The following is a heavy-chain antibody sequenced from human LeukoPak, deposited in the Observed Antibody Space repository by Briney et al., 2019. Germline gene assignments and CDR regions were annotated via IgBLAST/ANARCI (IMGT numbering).Heavy chain of an antibody. CDR1: GGSISSSNW. Sequence: SGTLSLTCAVSGGSISSSNWWSWVRQPPGKGLEWIGEIYHSGSTNYNPSLKSRVTISVDKSKNQFSLKLSSVTAADTAVYYCARARIAAAAPYFDYWGQGALVTVSS. CDR3: ARARIAAAAPYFDY. V-gene: IGHV4-4*02. D-gene: IGHD6-13*01. J-gene: IGHJ4*02. CDR2: IYHSGST.